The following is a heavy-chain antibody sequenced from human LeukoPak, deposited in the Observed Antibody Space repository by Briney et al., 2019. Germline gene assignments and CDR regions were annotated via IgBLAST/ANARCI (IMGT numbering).Heavy chain of an antibody. CDR2: IIPIFGTA. J-gene: IGHJ4*02. CDR3: ARASRRYYDDSPPDY. CDR1: GGTFSSYA. D-gene: IGHD3-22*01. V-gene: IGHV1-69*13. Sequence: GASVKVSCKASGGTFSSYAISWVRQAPGQGLEWMGGIIPIFGTANYAQKIQGRVTITADESTSTAYMELSSLTSEDTAVYYCARASRRYYDDSPPDYWGQGTLVTVSS.